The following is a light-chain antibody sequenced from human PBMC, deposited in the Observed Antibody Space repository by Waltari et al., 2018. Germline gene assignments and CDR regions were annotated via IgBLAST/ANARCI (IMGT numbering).Light chain of an antibody. Sequence: QSVLTQPPSVSEAPRQRVTIPCSGSNPNIGKNAVNWFQHLPGEAPKLLIYYDDLVASGVSDRFSGSKSGTSASLAISRLQSEDEADYYCAAWDDSLKVVVFGGGTKLTVL. CDR1: NPNIGKNA. J-gene: IGLJ2*01. CDR2: YDD. V-gene: IGLV1-36*01. CDR3: AAWDDSLKVVV.